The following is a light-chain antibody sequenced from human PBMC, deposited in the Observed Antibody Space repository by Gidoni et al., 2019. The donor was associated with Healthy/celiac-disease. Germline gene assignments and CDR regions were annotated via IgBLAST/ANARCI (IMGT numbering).Light chain of an antibody. CDR1: QSVSSSH. V-gene: IGKV3-20*01. CDR2: GAS. Sequence: EIVLTQSPGTLSLSPGERATLSCRASQSVSSSHLAWYQQKPGQAPRLLIYGASSRATGIPDRFSGSGSGTDFTLTISRLEPEDLAVYYCQQYGSSPGTFGQGTKLEIK. J-gene: IGKJ2*01. CDR3: QQYGSSPGT.